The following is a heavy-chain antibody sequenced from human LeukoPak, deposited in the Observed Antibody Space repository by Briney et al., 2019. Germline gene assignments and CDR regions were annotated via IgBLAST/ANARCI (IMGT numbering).Heavy chain of an antibody. D-gene: IGHD1-26*01. V-gene: IGHV1-46*01. CDR1: GYTFTGYY. CDR2: INPSGGST. J-gene: IGHJ4*02. Sequence: ASVKVSCKASGYTFTGYYMHWVRQAPGQGLEWMGIINPSGGSTSYAQKFQGRVTMTRDTSTSTVYMELSSLRSEDTAVYYCARDTATPARIVGATWVFDYWGQGTLVTVSS. CDR3: ARDTATPARIVGATWVFDY.